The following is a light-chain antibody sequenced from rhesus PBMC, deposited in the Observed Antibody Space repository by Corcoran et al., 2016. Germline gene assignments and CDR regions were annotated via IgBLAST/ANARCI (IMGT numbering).Light chain of an antibody. V-gene: IGKV1-74*01. Sequence: DIQMTQSPSSLSAFVGDRVTITCRASENVTNYLNWSHQKPGKAPEFMIYRASTLQTGVPSRFTGSGSGTEVFLTISSLQPEDVGTYYCQHGYGTPFTFGPGTKLDIK. CDR1: ENVTNY. CDR3: QHGYGTPFT. J-gene: IGKJ3*01. CDR2: RAS.